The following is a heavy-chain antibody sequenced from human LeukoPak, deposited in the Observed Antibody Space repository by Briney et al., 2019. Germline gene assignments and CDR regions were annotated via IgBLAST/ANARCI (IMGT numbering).Heavy chain of an antibody. CDR3: ARSYYDSSGIIDY. J-gene: IGHJ4*02. D-gene: IGHD3-22*01. V-gene: IGHV1-69*05. Sequence: SVKVSCKASGGTFSSYAISWVRQAPGQGLEWMGGIIPIFGTANYAQKFQGRVTMTRDTSTSTVYMELSSLRSEDTAVYYCARSYYDSSGIIDYWGQGTLVTVSS. CDR2: IIPIFGTA. CDR1: GGTFSSYA.